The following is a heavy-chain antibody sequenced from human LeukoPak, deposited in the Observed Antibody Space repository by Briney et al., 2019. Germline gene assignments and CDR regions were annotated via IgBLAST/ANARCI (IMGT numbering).Heavy chain of an antibody. CDR1: GFTFSSYA. CDR2: ISGSGGST. D-gene: IGHD3-22*01. V-gene: IGHV3-23*01. Sequence: GGSLGLSCAASGFTFSSYAMSWVRQAPGKGLEWVSAISGSGGSTYYADSVKGRFTISRDNSKNTLYLQMNSLRAEDTAVYYCAKASYYYDSSGYYFQHWGQGTLVTVSS. CDR3: AKASYYYDSSGYYFQH. J-gene: IGHJ1*01.